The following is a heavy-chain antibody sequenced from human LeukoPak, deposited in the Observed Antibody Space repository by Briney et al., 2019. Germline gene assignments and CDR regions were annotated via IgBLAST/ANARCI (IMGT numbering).Heavy chain of an antibody. J-gene: IGHJ4*02. Sequence: ASVKVSCKASGYTFTKYGMSWVRQAPGQGLEWMGWIRAYNGNTKYAQKLQGRVTMTTDTSTSTAYMELRSLRSDDTSVYYCARDINYYYDSSGYYDYFDYWGQGTLVTVSS. V-gene: IGHV1-18*01. CDR3: ARDINYYYDSSGYYDYFDY. CDR2: IRAYNGNT. D-gene: IGHD3-22*01. CDR1: GYTFTKYG.